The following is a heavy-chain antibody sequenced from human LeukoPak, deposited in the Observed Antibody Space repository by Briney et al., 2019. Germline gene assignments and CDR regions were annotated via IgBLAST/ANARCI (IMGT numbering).Heavy chain of an antibody. D-gene: IGHD6-13*01. CDR1: GGSISSYY. Sequence: PLGTLSLTCTVSGGSISSYYWSCIRQPAGKGLEWIGRIYTSGSTNYTPSLKSRVTISVDKTKNQFSLKLGSVTAADTAVYYCARESIAVAGSNYWGQGTLVTVSS. V-gene: IGHV4-4*07. CDR3: ARESIAVAGSNY. CDR2: IYTSGST. J-gene: IGHJ4*02.